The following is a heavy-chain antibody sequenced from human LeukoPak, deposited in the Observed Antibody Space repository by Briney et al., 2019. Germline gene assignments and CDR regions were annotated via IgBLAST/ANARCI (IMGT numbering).Heavy chain of an antibody. CDR3: ARYVPVKTGPTRASFDY. J-gene: IGHJ4*02. CDR2: INHSGST. D-gene: IGHD1-1*01. CDR1: GFIFSSYA. Sequence: GSLRLSCAASGFIFSSYAMSWVRQAPGKGLEWIGEINHSGSTNYNPSLKSRVSMSIDTSKSQFSLNLRSVTAADTAVYYCARYVPVKTGPTRASFDYWGQGILVTVSS. V-gene: IGHV4-34*01.